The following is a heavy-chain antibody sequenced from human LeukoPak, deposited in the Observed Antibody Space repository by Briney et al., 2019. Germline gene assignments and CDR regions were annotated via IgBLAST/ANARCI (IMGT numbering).Heavy chain of an antibody. D-gene: IGHD6-19*01. J-gene: IGHJ4*02. CDR3: AKGLHPSGWLPFDY. V-gene: IGHV3-23*01. Sequence: GGSLRHSCAASGFTFSNYAMTWVRQAPGKGLEWVSGISGSGYPTYYADSVKGRFTISRDNSRNMVDLEMSSLRAEDTAVYYCAKGLHPSGWLPFDYWGQGILVTVSS. CDR2: ISGSGYPT. CDR1: GFTFSNYA.